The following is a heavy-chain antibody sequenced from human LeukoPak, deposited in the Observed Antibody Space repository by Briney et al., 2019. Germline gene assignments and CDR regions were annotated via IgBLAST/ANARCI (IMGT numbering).Heavy chain of an antibody. V-gene: IGHV4-59*08. J-gene: IGHJ5*02. D-gene: IGHD6-19*01. CDR3: ARRVAVAGHFNWFDP. CDR2: IYYSGST. Sequence: PSETLSLTCTVSGGSISSYYWSWIRQPPGKGLEWIGYIYYSGSTNYNPSLKSRVTISVDTSKNQFSLKLTSVTAADTAVYYCARRVAVAGHFNWFDPWGQGTLVTVSS. CDR1: GGSISSYY.